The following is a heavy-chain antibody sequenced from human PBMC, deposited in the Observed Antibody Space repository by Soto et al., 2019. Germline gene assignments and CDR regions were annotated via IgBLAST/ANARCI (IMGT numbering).Heavy chain of an antibody. D-gene: IGHD6-19*01. CDR3: VKGSRPIPNVSGLIYGRY. V-gene: IGHV3-23*01. CDR2: ISDVGAAT. Sequence: GGSLRLSCAASGFSFPNYAMTWVRQAPGKGLEWVSSISDVGAATYSADSVKGRFTISRDDSRNTLYLQMDNLRAEDTAVYFCVKGSRPIPNVSGLIYGRYWGQGTPFTVSS. CDR1: GFSFPNYA. J-gene: IGHJ4*02.